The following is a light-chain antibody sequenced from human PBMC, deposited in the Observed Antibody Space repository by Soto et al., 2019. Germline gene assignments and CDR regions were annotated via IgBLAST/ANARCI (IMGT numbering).Light chain of an antibody. CDR3: QQRSNWPPL. Sequence: EIVLTQSPATLSLYPGERATLSCRASQSVGGYLVWYQQKPGQAPRLLIHGASNRATGIPARFSGSGSGTDFTLTISSLEPEDFAVYYCQQRSNWPPLFGQGTRLEIK. J-gene: IGKJ5*01. CDR1: QSVGGY. V-gene: IGKV3-11*01. CDR2: GAS.